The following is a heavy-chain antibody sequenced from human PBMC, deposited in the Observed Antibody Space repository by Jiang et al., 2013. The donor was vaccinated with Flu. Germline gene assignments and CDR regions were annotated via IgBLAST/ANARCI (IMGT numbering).Heavy chain of an antibody. J-gene: IGHJ4*02. Sequence: GLVKPSETLSLTCTVSGGSVSSGSHYWSWIRQPPGKGLEWIGYIYYSGSTNYNPSLKSRRVTISVDTPKNQFSLKLSSVTAADTAVYYCARGVWERGGPPGYSSGWYYFDYWGQGTLVTVSS. CDR2: IYYSGST. D-gene: IGHD6-19*01. CDR3: ARGVWERGGPPGYSSGWYYFDY. V-gene: IGHV4-61*01. CDR1: GGSVSSGSHY.